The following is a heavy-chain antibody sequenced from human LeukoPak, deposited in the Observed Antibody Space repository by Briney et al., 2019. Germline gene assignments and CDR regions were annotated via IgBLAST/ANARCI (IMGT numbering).Heavy chain of an antibody. CDR2: FDPEDGET. CDR3: ATIFLKGSRATQAYYFDY. J-gene: IGHJ4*02. CDR1: GYTLTELS. Sequence: ASVKVSCKVSGYTLTELSMHWVRQAPGKGLEWMGGFDPEDGETTYAQKFQGRVTMTEDTSTDTAYMELSSLRSEDTAVYYCATIFLKGSRATQAYYFDYWGQGTLVTVSS. D-gene: IGHD1-26*01. V-gene: IGHV1-24*01.